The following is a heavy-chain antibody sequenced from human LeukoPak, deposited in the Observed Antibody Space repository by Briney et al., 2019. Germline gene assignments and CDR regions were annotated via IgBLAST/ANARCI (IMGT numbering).Heavy chain of an antibody. V-gene: IGHV5-51*01. CDR3: ARPDYGDYGAFDI. Sequence: GESLKISCKGSGHSFTSYWIGWVRQMPGKGLEWMGIIYPGDSDTRYSPSFQGQVTISADKAISTAYLQWSSLKASDTAMYYCARPDYGDYGAFDIWGQGTMVTVSS. J-gene: IGHJ3*02. D-gene: IGHD4-17*01. CDR1: GHSFTSYW. CDR2: IYPGDSDT.